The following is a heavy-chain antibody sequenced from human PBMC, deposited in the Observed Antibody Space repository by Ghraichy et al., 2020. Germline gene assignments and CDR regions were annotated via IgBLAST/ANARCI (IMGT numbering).Heavy chain of an antibody. D-gene: IGHD3-10*01. Sequence: GESLNISCAASGFTFSSYAMSWVRQAPGKGLEWVSAISGSGGSTYYADSVKGRFTISRDNSKNTLYLQMNSLRAEDTAVYYCAKEDPFGELAFDYWGQGTLVTVSS. CDR1: GFTFSSYA. V-gene: IGHV3-23*01. CDR2: ISGSGGST. CDR3: AKEDPFGELAFDY. J-gene: IGHJ4*02.